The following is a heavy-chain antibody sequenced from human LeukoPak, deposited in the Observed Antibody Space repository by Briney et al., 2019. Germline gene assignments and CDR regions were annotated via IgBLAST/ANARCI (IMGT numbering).Heavy chain of an antibody. CDR1: GFTFSSYG. D-gene: IGHD6-19*01. Sequence: TGGSLRLSCAASGFTFSSYGMHWVRQAPGKGLEWVAVISYDGSNKYYADSVKGRSTISRDNSKNTLYLQMNSLRAEDTAVYYCAKDVWQWLGYFDYWGQGTLVTVSS. CDR2: ISYDGSNK. CDR3: AKDVWQWLGYFDY. J-gene: IGHJ4*02. V-gene: IGHV3-30*18.